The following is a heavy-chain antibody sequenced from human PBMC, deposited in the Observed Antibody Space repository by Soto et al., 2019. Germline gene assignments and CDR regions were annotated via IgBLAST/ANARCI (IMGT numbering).Heavy chain of an antibody. CDR3: ARDRDYSNWFDP. Sequence: EVQLVESGGGLVQPGGSLRLSCAASGFTVSNNYMTWVRQSPGKGLEWGSVIYSGGSTSYADSVKGRFTISRDNSKNTLYLQMNSLRAEDTAVYYCARDRDYSNWFDPWGQGTLVTVSS. CDR2: IYSGGST. V-gene: IGHV3-66*01. J-gene: IGHJ5*02. CDR1: GFTVSNNY. D-gene: IGHD4-4*01.